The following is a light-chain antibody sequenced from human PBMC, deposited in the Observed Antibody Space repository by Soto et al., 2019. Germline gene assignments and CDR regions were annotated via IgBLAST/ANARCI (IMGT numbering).Light chain of an antibody. V-gene: IGKV3-20*01. CDR1: QYVGTR. CDR3: QQYDTSPRT. J-gene: IGKJ1*01. Sequence: EIVLTQSPATLSSSPGETATLSCRASQYVGTRLAWYQHKPGQAPRLLIYYTSNRATGVPDRFSGSESETDFTLTISGLEPEDFAVYYCQQYDTSPRTFGQGTKVDIK. CDR2: YTS.